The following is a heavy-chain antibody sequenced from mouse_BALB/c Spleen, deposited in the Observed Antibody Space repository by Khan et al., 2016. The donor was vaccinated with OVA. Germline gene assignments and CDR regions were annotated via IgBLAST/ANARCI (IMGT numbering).Heavy chain of an antibody. D-gene: IGHD2-10*01. CDR2: IGGDGGT. CDR1: GFSLNGYG. CDR3: ARAYYANYREAMDY. Sequence: VQLQESGPGLVAPSQSLSITCTVSGFSLNGYGVNWVRQPPGKGLGGRGRIGGDGGTDYNSALKSRLSITKDNSKSQVFLKMNSLQTDDTARYYCARAYYANYREAMDYWGQGNSVTVSS. J-gene: IGHJ4*01. V-gene: IGHV2-6-7*01.